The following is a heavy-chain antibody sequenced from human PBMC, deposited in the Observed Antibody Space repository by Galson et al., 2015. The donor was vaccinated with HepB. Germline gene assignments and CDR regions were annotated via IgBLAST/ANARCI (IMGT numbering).Heavy chain of an antibody. CDR3: AKDRGGYVWYFDL. V-gene: IGHV3-23*01. CDR1: RFTFSSYA. CDR2: ILESGGST. Sequence: SLRLSCAASRFTFSSYAMTWVRQSPGKGLEWVSSILESGGSTYYADSVKGRFTISRDNSKDTPYLQMNSLRAEDTAVYYCAKDRGGYVWYFDLWGRGSLVTVSS. D-gene: IGHD3-16*01. J-gene: IGHJ2*01.